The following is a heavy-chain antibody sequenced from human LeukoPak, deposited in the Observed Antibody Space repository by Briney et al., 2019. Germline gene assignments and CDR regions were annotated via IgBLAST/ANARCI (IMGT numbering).Heavy chain of an antibody. V-gene: IGHV3-48*03. D-gene: IGHD3-10*01. CDR1: VFTFSSYE. J-gene: IGHJ4*02. CDR3: ARDGGDYGSGSYYAY. CDR2: ISSSGSTI. Sequence: GGSLRLSCAASVFTFSSYEMNWVRQALGKGLEWVSYISSSGSTIYYADSVRGRFTISRDNAKKSLYLQMDSLRAEDTAVYYCARDGGDYGSGSYYAYWGQGTLVTVSS.